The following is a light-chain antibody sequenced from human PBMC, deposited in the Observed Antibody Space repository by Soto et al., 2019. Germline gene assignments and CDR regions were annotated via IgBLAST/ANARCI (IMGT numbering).Light chain of an antibody. CDR1: QGISNY. CDR3: QKYNSALLT. V-gene: IGKV1-27*01. CDR2: AAS. J-gene: IGKJ4*01. Sequence: IQMTQSPYSLSASVGDRITITCRASQGISNYLAWYQQKPGKVPKLLIYAASTLQSVVPSRFSGSGSGTDFTLTSSTLQPEHVATYYCQKYNSALLTFGGGTKVEIK.